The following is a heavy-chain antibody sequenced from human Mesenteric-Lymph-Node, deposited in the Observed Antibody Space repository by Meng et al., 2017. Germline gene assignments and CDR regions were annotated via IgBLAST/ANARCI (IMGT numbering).Heavy chain of an antibody. CDR2: VKQDGSEK. CDR1: GFIFSNYY. J-gene: IGHJ4*02. D-gene: IGHD3-22*01. CDR3: ARDVYYYDGSGYSSFDY. V-gene: IGHV3-7*01. Sequence: GGSLRLSCAASGFIFSNYYMGWVRQAPGKGLEWVANVKQDGSEKYYVDSVKGRFTISRDNAKNSVFLQLNSLRAEDTAVYYCARDVYYYDGSGYSSFDYWGQGMLVTVSS.